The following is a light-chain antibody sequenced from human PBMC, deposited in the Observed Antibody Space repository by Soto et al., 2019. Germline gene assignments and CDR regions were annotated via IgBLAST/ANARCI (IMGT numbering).Light chain of an antibody. Sequence: EIVMTQSPATLSVSPGEKATLSCRASQSVSSNLAWYQQKPGQASRLLIYGASTMATGIPARFSGSGSWTEFTLTISSLQSEDFAVYYCQQYNNWPPATFGQGTKV. J-gene: IGKJ1*01. CDR1: QSVSSN. V-gene: IGKV3-15*01. CDR3: QQYNNWPPAT. CDR2: GAS.